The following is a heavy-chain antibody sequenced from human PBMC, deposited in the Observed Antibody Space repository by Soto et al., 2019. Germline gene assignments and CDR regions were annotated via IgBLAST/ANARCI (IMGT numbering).Heavy chain of an antibody. V-gene: IGHV3-30-3*01. J-gene: IGHJ3*02. D-gene: IGHD1-7*01. Sequence: WSLRLSCAASGFTFSSYAMHWVRQAPGKGLEWVAFISYDGSNKYYADSVKGRFTISRDNSKNTLYLQMNSLRAEDTAVYYCANQAYNWNYRGAFDIWGQGKMVTVS. CDR1: GFTFSSYA. CDR3: ANQAYNWNYRGAFDI. CDR2: ISYDGSNK.